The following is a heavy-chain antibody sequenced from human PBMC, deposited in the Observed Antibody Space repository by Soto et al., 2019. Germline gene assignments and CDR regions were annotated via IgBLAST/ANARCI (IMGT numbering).Heavy chain of an antibody. CDR1: GYSITAGGYY. V-gene: IGHV4-31*03. J-gene: IGHJ5*02. CDR2: FYSSGSI. CDR3: ARMYSSGSGWFHP. Sequence: SETLSLTCSVSGYSITAGGYYWSWIRQHPGKGLEWIGSFYSSGSIIYNPSLKSRISISGDTSRNQFSMTLTSVTAADTALYYCARMYSSGSGWFHPWGQGTLVTVSS. D-gene: IGHD3-22*01.